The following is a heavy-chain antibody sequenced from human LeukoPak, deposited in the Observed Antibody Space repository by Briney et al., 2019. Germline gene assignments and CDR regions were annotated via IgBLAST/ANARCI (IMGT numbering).Heavy chain of an antibody. Sequence: SETLSLTCAVYGGSFSGYYWSWIRQPAGKGLEWIGRIYTSGSTNYNPSLKSRVTMSVDTSKNQFSLKLSSVTAADTAVYYCARDHRQDFWGNWGQGTLVTVSS. D-gene: IGHD3-3*01. CDR1: GGSFSGYY. CDR3: ARDHRQDFWGN. V-gene: IGHV4-4*07. J-gene: IGHJ4*02. CDR2: IYTSGST.